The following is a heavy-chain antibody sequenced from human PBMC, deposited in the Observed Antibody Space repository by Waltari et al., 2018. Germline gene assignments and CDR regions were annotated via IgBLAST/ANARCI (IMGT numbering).Heavy chain of an antibody. J-gene: IGHJ4*02. D-gene: IGHD3-16*02. V-gene: IGHV4-59*11. CDR2: IYYSGST. CDR3: ARGRRDRARIMITFGGVIVPQSYFDY. CDR1: GGSISSHY. Sequence: QVQLQESGPGLVKPSETLSLTCTVSGGSISSHYWSWIRQPPGKGLEWLGYIYYSGSTNYNPSLKSRVTISVDTSKNQFSLKLSSVTAADTAVYYCARGRRDRARIMITFGGVIVPQSYFDYWGQGTLVTVSS.